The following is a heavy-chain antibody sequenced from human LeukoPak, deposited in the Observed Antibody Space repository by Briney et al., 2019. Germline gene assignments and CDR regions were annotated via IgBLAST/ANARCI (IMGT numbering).Heavy chain of an antibody. Sequence: GESLKISCKGSGYSFTDYWIGWVRQVPGNGLEWMGIIYPGDSDTRYNPSFEGQVTISADKSISTAYLQWSSLKASDTAMYYCARRGVPAPGSYYFDSWGQGALVTVSS. D-gene: IGHD6-13*01. CDR1: GYSFTDYW. CDR3: ARRGVPAPGSYYFDS. J-gene: IGHJ4*02. V-gene: IGHV5-51*01. CDR2: IYPGDSDT.